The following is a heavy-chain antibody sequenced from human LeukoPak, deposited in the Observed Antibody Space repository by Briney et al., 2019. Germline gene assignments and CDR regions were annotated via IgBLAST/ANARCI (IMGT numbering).Heavy chain of an antibody. CDR3: ARGSDIVVVVAPYYFDY. V-gene: IGHV1-2*06. CDR2: INPNSGDT. Sequence: GASVKVSCKASGYTFTGYHMHWVRQAPGQGLEWVGRINPNSGDTNYAQKFQGRVAMTRDTSIATAFMDLTRLRSDDTAVYYCARGSDIVVVVAPYYFDYWGQGTLVTVSS. D-gene: IGHD2-15*01. CDR1: GYTFTGYH. J-gene: IGHJ4*02.